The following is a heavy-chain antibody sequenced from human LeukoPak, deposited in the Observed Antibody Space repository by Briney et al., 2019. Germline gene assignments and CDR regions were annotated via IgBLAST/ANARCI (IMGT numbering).Heavy chain of an antibody. D-gene: IGHD2/OR15-2a*01. Sequence: KSSETLSLTCAVSGYSISSGYYWGWIRQPPGKELEWIGSIYHSGSTYYNPSLKSRVTISVDTSKNQFSLKLSSVTAADTAVYYCARLSIHLGQPTFWGQGTLVTVSS. CDR1: GYSISSGYY. CDR3: ARLSIHLGQPTF. CDR2: IYHSGST. V-gene: IGHV4-38-2*01. J-gene: IGHJ4*02.